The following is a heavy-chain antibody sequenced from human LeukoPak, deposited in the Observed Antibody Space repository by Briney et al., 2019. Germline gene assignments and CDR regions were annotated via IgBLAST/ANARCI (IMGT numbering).Heavy chain of an antibody. V-gene: IGHV3-30*02. CDR1: GFTFSSYG. CDR2: IRYDGSNK. D-gene: IGHD2-2*02. J-gene: IGHJ5*02. CDR3: AKGVDCSSTSCYTEWFDH. Sequence: PGGSLRLSCAASGFTFSSYGMHWVRQAPGKGLEWVAFIRYDGSNKYYADSVKGRFTISRDNSKNTLYLQMNSLRAEDTAVYYCAKGVDCSSTSCYTEWFDHWGQGTLVTVSS.